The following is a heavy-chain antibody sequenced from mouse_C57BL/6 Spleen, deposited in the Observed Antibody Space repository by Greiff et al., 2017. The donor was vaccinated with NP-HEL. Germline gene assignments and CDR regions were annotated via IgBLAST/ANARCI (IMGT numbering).Heavy chain of an antibody. V-gene: IGHV7-3*01. CDR3: ARGGPYYCDY. CDR1: GFTFTDYY. J-gene: IGHJ2*01. Sequence: EVKLMESGGGLVQPGGSLSLSCAASGFTFTDYYMSWVRQPPGKALEWLGFIRNKANGYTTEYSASVKGRFTISRDNSQSILYLQMNALRAEDSATYDCARGGPYYCDYWGQGTTLTVSS. D-gene: IGHD3-3*01. CDR2: IRNKANGYTT.